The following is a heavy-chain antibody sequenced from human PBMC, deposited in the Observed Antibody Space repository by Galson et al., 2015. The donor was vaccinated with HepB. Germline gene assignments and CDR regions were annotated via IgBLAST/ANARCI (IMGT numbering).Heavy chain of an antibody. CDR2: VFHTGST. J-gene: IGHJ4*02. V-gene: IGHV4-4*02. CDR3: ARDNVAVAANLDY. Sequence: SETLSLTCTVSGISISRGNWWTWVRHSPGNGLEWIGEVFHTGSTNYNPSLESRVSISVDTSENQFSLTLNSVTAADTAVYYCARDNVAVAANLDYWGQGTQVTVSS. D-gene: IGHD2-15*01. CDR1: GISISRGNW.